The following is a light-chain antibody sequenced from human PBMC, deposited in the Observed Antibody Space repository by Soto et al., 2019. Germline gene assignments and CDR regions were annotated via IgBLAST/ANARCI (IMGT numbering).Light chain of an antibody. Sequence: DIQMTQSPSTLSASVGDRVTITCRASQSISGWLAWYQHKPGKAPKLLIYDASSLESGVPSRFSGSGSGTEFTLTISSLQSEDFAVYYCQHYNNWPFTFGQGTKVDIK. CDR3: QHYNNWPFT. V-gene: IGKV1-5*01. CDR2: DAS. J-gene: IGKJ2*01. CDR1: QSISGW.